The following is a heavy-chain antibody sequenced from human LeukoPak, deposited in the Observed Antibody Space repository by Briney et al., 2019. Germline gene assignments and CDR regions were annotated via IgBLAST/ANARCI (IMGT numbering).Heavy chain of an antibody. CDR1: GFTFSSYS. CDR2: ISSSSSYI. J-gene: IGHJ4*02. D-gene: IGHD3-9*01. V-gene: IGHV3-21*01. Sequence: GGSLRLSCAASGFTFSSYSMNWVRQAPGKGLEWVSSISSSSSYIYYADSVKGRFTISRDNAKNSLYLQMNSLRAEDTAVYYCARNGDYDILTGYSPSLGFDYWGQGTLVTVSS. CDR3: ARNGDYDILTGYSPSLGFDY.